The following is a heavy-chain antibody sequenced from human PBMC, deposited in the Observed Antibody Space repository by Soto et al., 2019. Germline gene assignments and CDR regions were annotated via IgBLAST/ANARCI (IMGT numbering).Heavy chain of an antibody. V-gene: IGHV1-69*12. J-gene: IGHJ5*02. CDR1: GGTFSRNA. CDR2: IIPIFGKA. Sequence: QVQLVQSGAEVKKPGSSVKVSCKASGGTFSRNAISWVRQAPGQGLEWMGGIIPIFGKANYAQKFQGRVTITADETTSTAYMELSSLRSEDTAVYYCASPSIAAQIFDLWGQGTLVTVSS. D-gene: IGHD6-13*01. CDR3: ASPSIAAQIFDL.